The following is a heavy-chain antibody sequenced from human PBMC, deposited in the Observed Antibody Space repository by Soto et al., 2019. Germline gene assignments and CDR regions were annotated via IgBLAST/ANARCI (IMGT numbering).Heavy chain of an antibody. J-gene: IGHJ6*02. CDR2: IYYSGTT. CDR1: GASISSGGYY. V-gene: IGHV4-31*03. D-gene: IGHD2-21*01. CDR3: ATSCVGCGGFNYYGMDV. Sequence: SETLSLTCSVSGASISSGGYYWNWIRQHPGKGLEWIGYIYYSGTTYYNPSLKSRVTISVDTSKNQFSLKLSSVTAADTAVYYCATSCVGCGGFNYYGMDVWGQGTTVTVSS.